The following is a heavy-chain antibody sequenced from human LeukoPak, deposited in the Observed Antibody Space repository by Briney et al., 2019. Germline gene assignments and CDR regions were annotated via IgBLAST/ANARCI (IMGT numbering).Heavy chain of an antibody. J-gene: IGHJ3*01. CDR3: ASAGYCSGGSCKRGDFDV. D-gene: IGHD2-15*01. CDR2: VTGGGTT. CDR1: GFTFSSYA. V-gene: IGHV3-23*01. Sequence: PGGSLRLSCAASGFTFSSYAMSWVRQAPGKGLEWVSTVTGGGTTYYADSVNGRFTISRDNSENTLSLQMGSLRAEDTAGYYCASAGYCSGGSCKRGDFDVWGQGTMVTVSS.